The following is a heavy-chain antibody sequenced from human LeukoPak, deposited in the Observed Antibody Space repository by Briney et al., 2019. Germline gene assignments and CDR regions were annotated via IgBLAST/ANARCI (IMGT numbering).Heavy chain of an antibody. Sequence: GASVKVSCKASGYTFTGYYMHWVRQAPGQGLEWMGRINPNSGGTNYAQKFQGRVTMTRDTSISTAYMELSRLRSDDTAVYYCARGTIYGSGGEGLVSYYYYYGMDVWGQGTTVTVSS. J-gene: IGHJ6*02. CDR2: INPNSGGT. D-gene: IGHD3-10*01. CDR3: ARGTIYGSGGEGLVSYYYYYGMDV. CDR1: GYTFTGYY. V-gene: IGHV1-2*06.